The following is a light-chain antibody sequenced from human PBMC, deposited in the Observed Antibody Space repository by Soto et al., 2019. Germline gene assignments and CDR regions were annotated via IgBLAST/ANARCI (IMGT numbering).Light chain of an antibody. V-gene: IGKV1-27*01. CDR1: QGISSY. Sequence: DIQMTQSPSSLSASIGDRVTITCRASQGISSYLAWYQQKPGKVPKLLIYAASTLQSGFPSRFSGSGSGTDSTLTISSLQPEDVATYYCQKYNSAPLTFGGGTKVEIK. CDR2: AAS. CDR3: QKYNSAPLT. J-gene: IGKJ4*01.